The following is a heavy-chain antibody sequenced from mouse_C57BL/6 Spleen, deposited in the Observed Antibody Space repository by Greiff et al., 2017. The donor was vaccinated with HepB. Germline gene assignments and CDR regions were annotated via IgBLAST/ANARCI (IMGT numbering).Heavy chain of an antibody. CDR1: GYAFSSSW. V-gene: IGHV1-82*01. J-gene: IGHJ4*01. D-gene: IGHD2-4*01. CDR3: ARIDYDRGVYYAMDY. Sequence: VQLQQSGPELVKPGASVKISCKASGYAFSSSWMNWVKQRPGKGLEWIGRIYPGDGDTNYNGKFKGKATLTADKSSSTAYMQLSSLTSEDSAVYFCARIDYDRGVYYAMDYWGQGTSVTVSS. CDR2: IYPGDGDT.